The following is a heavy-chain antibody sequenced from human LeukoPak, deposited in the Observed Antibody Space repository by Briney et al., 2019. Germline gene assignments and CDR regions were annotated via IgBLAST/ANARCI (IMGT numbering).Heavy chain of an antibody. D-gene: IGHD3-3*01. CDR3: ARDGGYDFWSGYYQDY. V-gene: IGHV3-7*01. Sequence: GGSLRLSCVASGFPFSSYWMTWVRQAPGKGLEWVANIKQDGSKKSYVDSVKGRFTISRDNSKNTLYLQMNSLRAEDTAVYYCARDGGYDFWSGYYQDYWGQGTLVTVSS. CDR2: IKQDGSKK. CDR1: GFPFSSYW. J-gene: IGHJ4*02.